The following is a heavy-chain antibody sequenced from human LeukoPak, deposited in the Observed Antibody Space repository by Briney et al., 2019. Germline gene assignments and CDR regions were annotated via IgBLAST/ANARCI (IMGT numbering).Heavy chain of an antibody. J-gene: IGHJ4*02. D-gene: IGHD3-10*01. CDR3: AKYRGFGDSYDS. CDR2: IGGSGGGI. V-gene: IGHV3-23*01. CDR1: RFTFSSYA. Sequence: GGSLRLSCAASRFTFSSYAMSWVRQAPGMRLEWVSSIGGSGGGIYYADSVKGRFTISRDNSQSTLYLQMNSLRAEDTAVYYCAKYRGFGDSYDSWGQGTLVTVSS.